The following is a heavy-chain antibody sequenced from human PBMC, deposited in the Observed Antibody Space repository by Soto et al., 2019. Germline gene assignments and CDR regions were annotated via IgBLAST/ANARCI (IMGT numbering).Heavy chain of an antibody. J-gene: IGHJ5*02. CDR2: IFYTGST. Sequence: PSETLSLTCTVSGGSVSSCSYYWSWIRQPPGKGLEWIGYIFYTGSTNYNPSLKSRVTISVDTSKNQFSLNLSSVTAADAAVYYCARVPDRWGQGTLVTVSS. D-gene: IGHD2-2*01. V-gene: IGHV4-61*01. CDR3: ARVPDR. CDR1: GGSVSSCSYY.